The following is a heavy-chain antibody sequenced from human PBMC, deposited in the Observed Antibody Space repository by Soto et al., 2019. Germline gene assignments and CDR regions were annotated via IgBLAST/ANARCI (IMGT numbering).Heavy chain of an antibody. CDR1: GFTFSSYG. CDR3: ARGELELQFGSWFDP. J-gene: IGHJ5*02. V-gene: IGHV3-33*01. D-gene: IGHD1-7*01. Sequence: QVQLVESGGGVVQPGRSMRLSCAASGFTFSSYGMHWVRQARGKGLEWVAVIWYDGSNKYYADSVKGRFTISRDNSKNTLYLQMNSLRAEDTAVYYCARGELELQFGSWFDPWGQGTLVTVSS. CDR2: IWYDGSNK.